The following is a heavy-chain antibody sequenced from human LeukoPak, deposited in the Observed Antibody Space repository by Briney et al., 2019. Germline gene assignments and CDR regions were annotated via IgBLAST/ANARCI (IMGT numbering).Heavy chain of an antibody. J-gene: IGHJ4*02. Sequence: GESLKISCKGSGYSFTTYWIGWVRQMPGKGLEWMGIIYPGDSDTRYSPSFQGQVTISADKSISTAYLQWSSLKASDTAMYYCARARYCSGGSCHAEYWGQGTLVTVSS. CDR2: IYPGDSDT. D-gene: IGHD2-15*01. CDR3: ARARYCSGGSCHAEY. V-gene: IGHV5-51*01. CDR1: GYSFTTYW.